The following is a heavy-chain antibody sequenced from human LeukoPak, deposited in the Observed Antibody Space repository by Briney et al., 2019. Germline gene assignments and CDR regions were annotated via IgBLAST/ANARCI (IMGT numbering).Heavy chain of an antibody. V-gene: IGHV1-69*13. Sequence: ASVKVSCKASGGTFSSYAISWVRQAPGQGLEWMGGVNPIFGTANFAQKFQGGVTNTADESTNTAYVELSSLRSEDTAVYYCASRYCSDGRCDSSYYYYYGMDVWGQGTTVTVSS. CDR3: ASRYCSDGRCDSSYYYYYGMDV. J-gene: IGHJ6*02. CDR1: GGTFSSYA. CDR2: VNPIFGTA. D-gene: IGHD2-15*01.